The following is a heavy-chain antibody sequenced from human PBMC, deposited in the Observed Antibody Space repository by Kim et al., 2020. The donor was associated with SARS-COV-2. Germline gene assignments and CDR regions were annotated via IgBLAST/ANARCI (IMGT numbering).Heavy chain of an antibody. CDR3: ARAGLGYYDSSGYWNDAF. Sequence: ASVKVSCKASGYTLTTYAMHWVRQAPGQRLEWMGWINGGEWGGGVGRKVQGRVTITRDTSASTAYMELSSLRSEDTAVYYCARAGLGYYDSSGYWNDAF. J-gene: IGHJ3*01. V-gene: IGHV1-3*01. CDR2: INGGEWGG. CDR1: GYTLTTYA. D-gene: IGHD3-22*01.